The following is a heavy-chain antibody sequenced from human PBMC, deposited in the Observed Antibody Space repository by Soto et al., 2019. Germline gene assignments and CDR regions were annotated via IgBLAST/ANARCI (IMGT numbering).Heavy chain of an antibody. CDR2: ISYEGNER. CDR1: EFTSSNYG. D-gene: IGHD3-16*01. J-gene: IGHJ4*02. V-gene: IGHV3-30*18. Sequence: QVQLVESGGGVVQPGGSLRFSCKASEFTSSNYGIHWVRQAPAKGTEWVTIISYEGNERYYTYSVKGRFTTSRDNSKNTVFLQMNRLRAEDTAVYYCVKLGGEVIDYWGQGTLVTVSS. CDR3: VKLGGEVIDY.